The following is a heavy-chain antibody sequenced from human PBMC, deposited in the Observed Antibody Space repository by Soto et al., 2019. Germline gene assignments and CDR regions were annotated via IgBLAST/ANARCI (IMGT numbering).Heavy chain of an antibody. CDR3: ARDFPVSRYYYYGMDV. CDR2: IYYSGST. D-gene: IGHD3-16*02. J-gene: IGHJ6*02. CDR1: GGSISSYY. V-gene: IGHV4-59*01. Sequence: SETLSLTCTVSGGSISSYYWSWIRQPPGKGLEWIGYIYYSGSTNYNPSLKSRVTISVDTSKNQFSLKLSSVTAADTAVYYCARDFPVSRYYYYGMDVWGQGTTVTVSS.